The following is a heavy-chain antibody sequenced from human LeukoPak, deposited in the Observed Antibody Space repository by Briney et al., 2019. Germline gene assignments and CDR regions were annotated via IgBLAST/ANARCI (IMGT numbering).Heavy chain of an antibody. D-gene: IGHD1-26*01. CDR1: GGSISSSGYY. Sequence: SETLSLTCTVSGGSISSSGYYWGWIRQPPGKGLEWIASIYYSGSTYYNPSLKSRFTISVDRSKNQLSLKLSSLTAADTAVYYCARHEYSGSYYGLSWFDPWGQGTLVTVSS. V-gene: IGHV4-39*01. CDR3: ARHEYSGSYYGLSWFDP. J-gene: IGHJ5*02. CDR2: IYYSGST.